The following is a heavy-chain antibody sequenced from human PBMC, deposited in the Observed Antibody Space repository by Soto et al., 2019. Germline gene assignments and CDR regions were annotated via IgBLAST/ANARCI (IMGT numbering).Heavy chain of an antibody. CDR2: ISYDGSNK. V-gene: IGHV3-30*18. CDR3: AKDEEQLVPLSYFDY. J-gene: IGHJ4*02. D-gene: IGHD6-6*01. Sequence: GGSLRLSCAASGFTFSSYGMHWVRQAPGKGLEWVAVISYDGSNKYYADSVKGRFTISRDNSKNTLYLQMNSLRAEDTAVYYCAKDEEQLVPLSYFDYWGQGTLVTVSS. CDR1: GFTFSSYG.